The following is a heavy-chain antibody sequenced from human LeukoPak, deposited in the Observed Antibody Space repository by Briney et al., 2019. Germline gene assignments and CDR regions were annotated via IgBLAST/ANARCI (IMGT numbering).Heavy chain of an antibody. D-gene: IGHD6-19*01. J-gene: IGHJ4*02. CDR2: FDPEDGET. CDR1: GYTLTELS. V-gene: IGHV1-24*01. CDR3: ATSGRYSSGCHY. Sequence: GASVKVSCKVSGYTLTELSMHWVRQAPGRGLEWMGGFDPEDGETIYAQKFQGRVTMTEDTSTDTAYMELSSLRSEDTAVYYCATSGRYSSGCHYWGQGTLVTVSS.